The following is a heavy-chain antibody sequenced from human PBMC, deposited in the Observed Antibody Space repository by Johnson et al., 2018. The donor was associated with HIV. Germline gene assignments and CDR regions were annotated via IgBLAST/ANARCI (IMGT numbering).Heavy chain of an antibody. J-gene: IGHJ3*02. D-gene: IGHD1-1*01. CDR2: ISYDGSNK. CDR1: GFTFSSYG. CDR3: ANNLGTAGGAFDI. Sequence: QVQLVESGGGLVQPGGSLRLSCAASGFTFSSYGMHWVRQAPGKGLEWVAVISYDGSNKYYADSVKGRFTISRDNSKNTLYLQMNSLRAEDTAVYYCANNLGTAGGAFDIWGQGTTVTVSS. V-gene: IGHV3-30*19.